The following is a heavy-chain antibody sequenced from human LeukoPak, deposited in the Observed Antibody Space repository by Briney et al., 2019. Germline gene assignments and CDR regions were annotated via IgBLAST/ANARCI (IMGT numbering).Heavy chain of an antibody. Sequence: PGGSLRLSCAASGFTFSSYAMSWVRQAPGKGLEWVSAISGSGGSTYYADSVKGRFTISRDNSKNTLYLQMNSLRAEDTAVYYCAGGAVAGTYVPYYYYMDVWGKGTTVTVSS. CDR1: GFTFSSYA. J-gene: IGHJ6*03. D-gene: IGHD6-19*01. V-gene: IGHV3-23*01. CDR2: ISGSGGST. CDR3: AGGAVAGTYVPYYYYMDV.